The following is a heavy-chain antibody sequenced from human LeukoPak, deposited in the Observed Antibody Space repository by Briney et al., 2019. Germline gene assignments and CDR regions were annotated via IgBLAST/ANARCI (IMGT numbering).Heavy chain of an antibody. CDR1: GFTFRSFN. D-gene: IGHD5-12*01. CDR3: AKKLGTTGYSFAFDY. V-gene: IGHV3-23*01. Sequence: PGGSLRLSCAASGFTFRSFNMNWVRQAPGKGLEWVSTVSGTGGYTYYADSVKGRFTISRDDSKNTLYLQMNSLRAEDTAVYYCAKKLGTTGYSFAFDYWGQGTLVTVSS. J-gene: IGHJ4*02. CDR2: VSGTGGYT.